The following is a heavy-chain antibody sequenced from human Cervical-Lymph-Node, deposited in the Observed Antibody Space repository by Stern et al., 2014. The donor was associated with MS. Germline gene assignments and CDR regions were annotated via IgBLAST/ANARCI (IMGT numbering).Heavy chain of an antibody. CDR2: IHHGGSN. D-gene: IGHD3-3*01. V-gene: IGHV4-4*02. J-gene: IGHJ6*02. CDR1: GDSIRSSHW. CDR3: ARGRYHDFDVYYGMDV. Sequence: QVQLQESGPGLVNPSGTLSLTCAVSGDSIRSSHWWTWVRQPPGKGLEWIGEIHHGGSNNDNPSLKRRVTMSVDKSKNPLYLQLSPVTAADTAVYYCARGRYHDFDVYYGMDVWGQGTTVTVSS.